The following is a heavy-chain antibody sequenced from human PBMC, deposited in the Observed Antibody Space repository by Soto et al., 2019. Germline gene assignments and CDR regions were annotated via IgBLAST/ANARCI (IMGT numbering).Heavy chain of an antibody. CDR1: GFSLTTSGVG. D-gene: IGHD3-3*01. J-gene: IGHJ4*02. Sequence: QITLNESGPTQVKPRQTLTLTCTFSGFSLTTSGVGVGWIRQSPGKAPEWLALIYWDDDKRYSPSLKSRLTIPKATSKTRVVLTMADLDPAATATYYCAHRVLLPVFGLVTTTAIYFDFWGQGPPVAVSS. V-gene: IGHV2-5*02. CDR2: IYWDDDK. CDR3: AHRVLLPVFGLVTTTAIYFDF.